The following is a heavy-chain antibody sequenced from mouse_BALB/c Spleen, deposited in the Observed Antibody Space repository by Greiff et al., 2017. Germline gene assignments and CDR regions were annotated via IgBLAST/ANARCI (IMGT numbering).Heavy chain of an antibody. CDR3: TRRGDYDVYYAMDY. J-gene: IGHJ4*01. CDR1: GYTFTSYW. D-gene: IGHD2-4*01. V-gene: IGHV1-69*02. CDR2: IYPSDSYT. Sequence: QVQLQQPGAELVRPGASVKLSCKASGYTFTSYWINWVKQRPGQGLEWIGNIYPSDSYTNYNQKFKDKATLTVDKSSSTAYMQLSSPTSEDSAVYYCTRRGDYDVYYAMDYWGQGTSVTVSS.